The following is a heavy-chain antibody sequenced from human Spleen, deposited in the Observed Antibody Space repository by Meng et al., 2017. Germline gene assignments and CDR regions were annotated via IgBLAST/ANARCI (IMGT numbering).Heavy chain of an antibody. CDR2: INPKSGDT. J-gene: IGHJ4*02. CDR3: ARDEDISAAGKLFGDY. V-gene: IGHV1-2*06. Sequence: QVQVGQSGAEVKKPWASVKVSCKASGYTFPDYWLHWVRRAPGQGLEWMGRINPKSGDTHYAQRFQGRVTMTGDKSISTAYMELSGLRSDDTAMYYCARDEDISAAGKLFGDYWGQGTLVTVSS. D-gene: IGHD6-13*01. CDR1: GYTFPDYW.